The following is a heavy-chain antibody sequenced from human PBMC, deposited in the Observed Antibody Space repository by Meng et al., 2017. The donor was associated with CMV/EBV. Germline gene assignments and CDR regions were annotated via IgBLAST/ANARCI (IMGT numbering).Heavy chain of an antibody. J-gene: IGHJ6*02. CDR3: ARDIASYYYDSSGYPNLYYYYGMDV. V-gene: IGHV6-1*01. CDR1: GDSVSSNSAA. CDR2: TYYGSKWYN. D-gene: IGHD3-22*01. Sequence: SCAISGDSVSSNSAAWNWIRQSPSRGLEWLGRTYYGSKWYNDYAVSVKSRITINPDTSKNQFSLQLNSVTPEDTAVYYCARDIASYYYDSSGYPNLYYYYGMDVWGQGTTVTVSS.